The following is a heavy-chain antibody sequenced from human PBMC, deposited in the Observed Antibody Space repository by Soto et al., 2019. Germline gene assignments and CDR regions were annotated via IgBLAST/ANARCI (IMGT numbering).Heavy chain of an antibody. D-gene: IGHD6-13*01. Sequence: QLQLQESVPGLVKPSETLSLTCTVSGGSISSSSFHWGWIRQPPGKGLVWIGSIYYRGSTYYSPSLKSRVTISVETSKNQFSLKLSSVTAADTAVYYGARRERAAGTDWWFDPWGQGTLVTVSS. CDR1: GGSISSSSFH. J-gene: IGHJ5*02. CDR3: ARRERAAGTDWWFDP. V-gene: IGHV4-39*01. CDR2: IYYRGST.